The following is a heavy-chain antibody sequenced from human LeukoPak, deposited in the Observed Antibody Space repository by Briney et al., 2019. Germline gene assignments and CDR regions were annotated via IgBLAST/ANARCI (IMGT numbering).Heavy chain of an antibody. CDR3: ARDPGPSTAAWGAFDI. CDR2: IKQDGSET. D-gene: IGHD6-6*01. V-gene: IGHV3-7*01. Sequence: PGGSLKLSCAASGLTFSRYWMTWVGQAPGKGLEWVANIKQDGSETYYVDSVKGRFTISRDNAKSSLYLQVNSLRAEDTAVYFCARDPGPSTAAWGAFDIWGQGTVVTVSS. CDR1: GLTFSRYW. J-gene: IGHJ3*02.